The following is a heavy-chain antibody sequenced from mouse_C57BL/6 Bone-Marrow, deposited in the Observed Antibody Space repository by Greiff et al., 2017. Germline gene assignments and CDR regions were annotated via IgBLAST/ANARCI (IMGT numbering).Heavy chain of an antibody. Sequence: EVQLQQSGPELVKPGASVKISCKASGYTFTDYYMNWVKQSHGKSLEWIGDINPNNSGTSYNQKFKGKATLTVDKSSSTAYMELRSLTAEDSAVYYCARGYYARFAYWGQGTLVTVSA. CDR3: ARGYYARFAY. D-gene: IGHD2-3*01. J-gene: IGHJ3*01. CDR1: GYTFTDYY. CDR2: INPNNSGT. V-gene: IGHV1-26*01.